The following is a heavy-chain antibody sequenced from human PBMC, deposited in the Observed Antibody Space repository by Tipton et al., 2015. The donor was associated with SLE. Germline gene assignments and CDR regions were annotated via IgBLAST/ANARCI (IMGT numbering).Heavy chain of an antibody. CDR3: ARGPIEGYYYYYMDV. J-gene: IGHJ6*03. D-gene: IGHD1-26*01. CDR1: GGTFGDYY. CDR2: SKADVGT. V-gene: IGHV4-34*01. Sequence: TLSLTCAVRGGTFGDYYWSWIRQSPGKGLEWLGESKADVGTKYNPSLMSRVTISVDTSKNQFSLKLSSVTAADTAVYYCARGPIEGYYYYYMDVWGKGTTVTVSS.